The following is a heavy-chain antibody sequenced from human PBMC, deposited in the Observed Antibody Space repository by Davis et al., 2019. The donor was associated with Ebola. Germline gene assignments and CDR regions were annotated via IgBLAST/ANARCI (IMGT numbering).Heavy chain of an antibody. CDR2: MNPNSCNT. V-gene: IGHV1-8*01. CDR3: TTPGGQDSGYDVFDI. J-gene: IGHJ3*02. CDR1: GYTFTSYD. Sequence: AASVKVSCKASGYTFTSYDINWVRQAPGQGLEWMGWMNPNSCNTGYAQKFQGRVTMTRNASISTAYMELSSLRSEDTALYYCTTPGGQDSGYDVFDIWGQGTMVTVSS. D-gene: IGHD5-12*01.